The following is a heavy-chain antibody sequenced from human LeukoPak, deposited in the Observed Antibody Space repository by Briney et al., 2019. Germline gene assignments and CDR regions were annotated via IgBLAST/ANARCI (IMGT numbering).Heavy chain of an antibody. CDR2: IKQDGSEK. CDR3: AREDGSGRRKDY. V-gene: IGHV3-7*01. D-gene: IGHD3-10*01. J-gene: IGHJ4*02. CDR1: GFTFSSYW. Sequence: GGSLRDSCAASGFTFSSYWVSWVRQAPGKGLGWVANIKQDGSEKYYVDSVKGRFTISRDNAKNSLYLQMNSLRAADTAVYYCAREDGSGRRKDYWGQGTLVTVSS.